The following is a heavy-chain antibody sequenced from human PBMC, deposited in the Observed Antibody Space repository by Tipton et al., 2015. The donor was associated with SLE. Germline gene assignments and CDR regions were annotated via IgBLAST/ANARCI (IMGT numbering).Heavy chain of an antibody. Sequence: SLRLSCAASGFTFSSYAMHWVRQAPGKGLEWVAVISYDGSNKYYADSVKGRFTISRDNSKNTLYLQMNSLRAEDTAVYYCARKGLLWFRELVGFDYWGQGTLVTVSS. J-gene: IGHJ4*02. D-gene: IGHD3-10*01. CDR1: GFTFSSYA. CDR3: ARKGLLWFRELVGFDY. CDR2: ISYDGSNK. V-gene: IGHV3-30*04.